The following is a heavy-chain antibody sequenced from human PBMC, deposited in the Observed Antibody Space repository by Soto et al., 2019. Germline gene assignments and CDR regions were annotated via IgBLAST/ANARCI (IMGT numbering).Heavy chain of an antibody. V-gene: IGHV1-2*02. CDR2: INPNSGGT. J-gene: IGHJ5*02. D-gene: IGHD6-25*01. CDR1: GDTFTGYY. Sequence: ASVKVSCKASGDTFTGYYMHWVRQAPGQGLEWMGWINPNSGGTNYAQKFQGRVTMTRDTSISTAYMELSRLRSDDTAVYYCAREAATLTPNWFDPSGPGPLLTVSS. CDR3: AREAATLTPNWFDP.